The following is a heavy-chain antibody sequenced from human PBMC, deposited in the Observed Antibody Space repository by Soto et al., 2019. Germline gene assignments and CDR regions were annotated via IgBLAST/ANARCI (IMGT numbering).Heavy chain of an antibody. Sequence: PGGSLRLSCAASGFTFSSYWMSWVRQAPGKGLEWVANIKQDGSEKYYVDSVKGRFTISRDNAKNSLYLQMNSLRAEDTAVYYCAREAIAATLYAFDIWGQLTMVTVSS. D-gene: IGHD2-15*01. CDR1: GFTFSSYW. CDR3: AREAIAATLYAFDI. J-gene: IGHJ3*02. V-gene: IGHV3-7*01. CDR2: IKQDGSEK.